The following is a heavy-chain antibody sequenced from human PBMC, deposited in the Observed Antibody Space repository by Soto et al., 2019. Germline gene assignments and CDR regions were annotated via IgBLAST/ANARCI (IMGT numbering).Heavy chain of an antibody. CDR2: ISFDGGIQ. CDR1: GGTFSSYD. D-gene: IGHD2-2*01. V-gene: IGHV3-30*18. J-gene: IGHJ4*02. Sequence: QVQLVESGGGVVKPGWSLRVSCAASGGTFSSYDMQWVRQAPGKGLEWVEVISFDGGIQHYADYVKGRFPISRDNYENPLFLLMNRLKAEDTAVYFCVKERTPTAASEFAYWGQGTLVTVPS. CDR3: VKERTPTAASEFAY.